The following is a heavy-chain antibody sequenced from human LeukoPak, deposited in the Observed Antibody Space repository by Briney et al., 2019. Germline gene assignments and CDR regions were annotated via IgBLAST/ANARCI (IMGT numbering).Heavy chain of an antibody. Sequence: GGSLRLSCEASGFTFSVYSMSWIRQAPGKGLEWVSAISGSGGSTYYADSVKGRFTISRDNSKNTLYLQMNSLRAEDTAVYYCAKVGDRYCSGGSCATGYWGQGTLVTVSS. CDR3: AKVGDRYCSGGSCATGY. CDR1: GFTFSVYS. CDR2: ISGSGGST. V-gene: IGHV3-23*01. D-gene: IGHD2-15*01. J-gene: IGHJ4*02.